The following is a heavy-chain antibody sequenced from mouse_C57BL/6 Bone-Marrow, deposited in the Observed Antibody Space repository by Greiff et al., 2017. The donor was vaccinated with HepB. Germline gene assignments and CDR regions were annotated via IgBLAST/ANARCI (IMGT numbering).Heavy chain of an antibody. D-gene: IGHD3-2*02. Sequence: ESGPGLVKPSQSLSLTCSVTGYSITSGYYWNWIRQFPGNKLEWMGYISYDGSNNYNPSLKNRISITRDTSKNQFFLKLNSVTTEDTATYYCAREAAQAFYAMDYWGQGTSVTVSS. J-gene: IGHJ4*01. CDR3: AREAAQAFYAMDY. CDR1: GYSITSGYY. CDR2: ISYDGSN. V-gene: IGHV3-6*01.